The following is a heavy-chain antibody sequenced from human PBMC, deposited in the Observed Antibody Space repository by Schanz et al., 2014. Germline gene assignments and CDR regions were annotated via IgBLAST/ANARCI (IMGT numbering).Heavy chain of an antibody. CDR3: ARDYERALSPPRHDAFDV. CDR1: GFTFGAYT. D-gene: IGHD3-16*01. Sequence: EVQLVESGGGLVKPGGSLRLSCVTSGFTFGAYTMNWVRQAPGKGLEWVSSISSRSSYIYYTDSVKGRFTISRDNAKKSLFLQLTSLRPEHTSVYYCARDYERALSPPRHDAFDVWGQGTVVTVSS. CDR2: ISSRSSYI. V-gene: IGHV3-21*01. J-gene: IGHJ3*01.